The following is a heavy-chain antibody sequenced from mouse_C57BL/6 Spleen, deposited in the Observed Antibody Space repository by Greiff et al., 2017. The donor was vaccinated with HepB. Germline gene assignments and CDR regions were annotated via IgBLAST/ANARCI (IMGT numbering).Heavy chain of an antibody. CDR1: GYTFTSYW. Sequence: VQLQQPGAELVRPGSSVKLSCKASGYTFTSYWMDWVKQRPGQGLEWIGNIYPSDSETHYNQKFKDKATLTVDKSSSTAYMQLSSLTSEDSAVYYCARNYGSSPAMDYWGQGTSVTVSS. V-gene: IGHV1-61*01. D-gene: IGHD1-1*01. J-gene: IGHJ4*01. CDR3: ARNYGSSPAMDY. CDR2: IYPSDSET.